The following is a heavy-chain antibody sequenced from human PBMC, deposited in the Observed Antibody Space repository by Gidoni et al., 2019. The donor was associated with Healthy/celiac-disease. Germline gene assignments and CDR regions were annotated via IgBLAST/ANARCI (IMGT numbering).Heavy chain of an antibody. CDR3: ARDAVVPAAPFDY. Sequence: QVQLVESGGVVVQPGRSLSLSCAASGFTFSSYGMHWVRQAPGKGLEWVAVIWYDGSNKYYADSVKGRFTISRDNSKNTLYLQMNSLRAEDTAVYYCARDAVVPAAPFDYWGQGTLVTVSS. J-gene: IGHJ4*02. CDR1: GFTFSSYG. D-gene: IGHD2-2*01. V-gene: IGHV3-33*01. CDR2: IWYDGSNK.